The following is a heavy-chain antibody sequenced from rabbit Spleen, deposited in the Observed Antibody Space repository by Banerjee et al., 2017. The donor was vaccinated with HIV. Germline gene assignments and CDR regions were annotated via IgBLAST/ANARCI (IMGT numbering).Heavy chain of an antibody. CDR1: GFPFSSDYD. V-gene: IGHV1S40*01. CDR3: ARDLDAGRNNDRSSAFNL. Sequence: QSLEESGGGLVKPGASLTLTCKASGFPFSSDYDMCWVRQAPGKGLEWIACIHVGSSGNTYYASWAKGRFSSSKTSSTTVTLQMTRLPDADTATYFCARDLDAGRNNDRSSAFNLWGQGSLVTVS. D-gene: IGHD4-2*01. CDR2: IHVGSSGNT. J-gene: IGHJ4*01.